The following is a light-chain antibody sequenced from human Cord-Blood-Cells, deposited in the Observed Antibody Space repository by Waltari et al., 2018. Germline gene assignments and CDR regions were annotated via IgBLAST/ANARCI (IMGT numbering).Light chain of an antibody. CDR1: QSISSY. Sequence: DIQMTQPPSSLSASVGDRVTITCRASQSISSYLNWYQQKPGKAPKLLIYAASSMQSGVASRFSGSGAGTEFTLPKSSLQAEDFATYYCHQSYSTLLYTFGQGTKLEIK. CDR3: HQSYSTLLYT. J-gene: IGKJ2*01. CDR2: AAS. V-gene: IGKV1-39*01.